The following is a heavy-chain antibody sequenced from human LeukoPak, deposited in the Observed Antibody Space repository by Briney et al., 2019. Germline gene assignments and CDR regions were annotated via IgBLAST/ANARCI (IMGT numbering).Heavy chain of an antibody. CDR3: AREFNTVGNFDY. Sequence: PGGSLRLSCATSGFTFSRFSLRWVRQAPGKGLEWVASIYVTGGYINYADSVKGRVTISRDNAKNSVYLQMNSPRAEDTAVYYCAREFNTVGNFDYWGQGTLVTVSS. D-gene: IGHD3-10*01. V-gene: IGHV3-21*01. J-gene: IGHJ4*02. CDR2: IYVTGGYI. CDR1: GFTFSRFS.